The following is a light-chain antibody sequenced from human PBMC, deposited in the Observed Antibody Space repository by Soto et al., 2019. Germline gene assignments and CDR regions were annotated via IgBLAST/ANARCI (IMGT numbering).Light chain of an antibody. J-gene: IGKJ1*01. CDR1: QGITNY. V-gene: IGKV1-27*01. CDR2: GAS. Sequence: DVQMTQSPSSLSASVGDRVTLTCRASQGITNYLAWYQQKPGKVPKLLIYGASTLQSGVPSRFSGSGSGTDFTLTIGGLQPEDVATYYCQKYNSAHSYSFGQGTKVEIK. CDR3: QKYNSAHSYS.